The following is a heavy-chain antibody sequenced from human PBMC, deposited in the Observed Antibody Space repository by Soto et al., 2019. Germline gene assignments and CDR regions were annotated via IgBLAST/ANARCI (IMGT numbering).Heavy chain of an antibody. V-gene: IGHV1-69*13. J-gene: IGHJ4*02. Sequence: ASVKVSCKASGGTFSSYAISWVRQAPGQGLEWMGGIIPIFGTANYAQKFQGRVTITADESTSTAYMELSSLRSEDTAVYYCARCPLIVVVPAAMYYFDYWGQGTLVTVSS. CDR2: IIPIFGTA. D-gene: IGHD2-2*01. CDR3: ARCPLIVVVPAAMYYFDY. CDR1: GGTFSSYA.